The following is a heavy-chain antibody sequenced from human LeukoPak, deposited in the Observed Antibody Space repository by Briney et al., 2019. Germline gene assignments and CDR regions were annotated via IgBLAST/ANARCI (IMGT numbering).Heavy chain of an antibody. D-gene: IGHD5-18*01. CDR3: ASRGYNSGFNWFDP. J-gene: IGHJ5*02. CDR1: GGSISSYY. V-gene: IGHV4-59*01. Sequence: PSETLSLTCTVSGGSISSYYWSWIRQPPGKGLEWLGYIYYSGSTNYNPSLKSRVTISVDTSKNQFSLKLSSVTAADTALYYCASRGYNSGFNWFDPWGQGTLVTVSS. CDR2: IYYSGST.